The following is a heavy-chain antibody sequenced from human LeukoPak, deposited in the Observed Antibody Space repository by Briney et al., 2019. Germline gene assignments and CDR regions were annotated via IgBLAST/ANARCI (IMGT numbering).Heavy chain of an antibody. CDR1: GYTFTSYD. CDR2: MNPNSGNT. CDR3: ARTSRITIFGVVEGAFDI. Sequence: GASVKVSCKASGYTFTSYDINWVRQATGQGLEWMGWMNPNSGNTGYAQKFQGRVTITRNTSISTAYMELSSLRSEDTAVYYCARTSRITIFGVVEGAFDIWGQGTMVTVSS. D-gene: IGHD3-3*01. V-gene: IGHV1-8*01. J-gene: IGHJ3*02.